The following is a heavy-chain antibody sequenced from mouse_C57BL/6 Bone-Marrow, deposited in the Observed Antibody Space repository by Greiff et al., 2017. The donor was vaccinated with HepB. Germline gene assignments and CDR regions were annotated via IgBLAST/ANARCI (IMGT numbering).Heavy chain of an antibody. CDR3: GRDSNYDCYAMDY. D-gene: IGHD2-5*01. CDR2: ISDGGSYT. V-gene: IGHV5-4*01. Sequence: EVQLVESGGGLVKPGGSLKLSCAASGFTFSSYAMSWVRQTPEKRLEWVATISDGGSYTYYPDNVKGRFTISRDNAKNNLYLQMSHLKSEDTAMYYCGRDSNYDCYAMDYWGRGTSVTVSA. CDR1: GFTFSSYA. J-gene: IGHJ4*01.